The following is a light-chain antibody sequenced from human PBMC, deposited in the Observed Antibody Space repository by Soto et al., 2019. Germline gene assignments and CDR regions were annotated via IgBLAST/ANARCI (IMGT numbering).Light chain of an antibody. Sequence: DIPMTQSPSSLSASVGDTVSITCRASQDITSYLNWYQQKPGKAPNLLIYAASGLQSGVPSRFSGKTSGTEFTLTISGLQREDFATYFCQQSYSTPWTFGQGTKVEMK. CDR2: AAS. J-gene: IGKJ1*01. CDR1: QDITSY. V-gene: IGKV1-39*01. CDR3: QQSYSTPWT.